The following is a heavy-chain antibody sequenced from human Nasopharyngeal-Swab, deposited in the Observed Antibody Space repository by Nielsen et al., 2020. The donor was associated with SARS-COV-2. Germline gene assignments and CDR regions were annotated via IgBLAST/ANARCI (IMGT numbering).Heavy chain of an antibody. D-gene: IGHD2-8*01. CDR1: GFTFSSYE. CDR2: ISSSGSTI. J-gene: IGHJ6*02. V-gene: IGHV3-48*03. CDR3: ARDMLSYRVYYYYGMDV. Sequence: GGSLRLSCAASGFTFSSYEMNWVRQAPGKGLEWVSYISSSGSTIYYADSVKGRFTTSRDNAKNSLYLQMNSLRAEDTAVYYCARDMLSYRVYYYYGMDVWGQGTTVTVSS.